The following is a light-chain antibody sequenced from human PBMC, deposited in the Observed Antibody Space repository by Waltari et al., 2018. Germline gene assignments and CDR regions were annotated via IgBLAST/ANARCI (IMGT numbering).Light chain of an antibody. V-gene: IGKV3-11*01. CDR2: DAS. CDR1: QNVDNY. CDR3: QQRSSLLPVT. J-gene: IGKJ4*01. Sequence: EIVLTQSPGTVSLSPGERATLSCSASQNVDNYVACYQQRHVHTPKLLIYDASNRATGVPARFSGSGSGTDFTLTISGLEPEDFAVYYCQQRSSLLPVTFGGGTKVEIK.